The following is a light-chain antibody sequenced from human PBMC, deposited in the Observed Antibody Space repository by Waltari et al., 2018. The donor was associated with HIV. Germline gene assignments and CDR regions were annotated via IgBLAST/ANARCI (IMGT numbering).Light chain of an antibody. CDR3: SSYTSSSTLV. CDR1: SSAVGGYNF. Sequence: QSALTQPASVSGSPGQSITIPCTGTSSAVGGYNFVSWFQHHPGKAPKVMIYEVRNRPSGVSNRFSGSKSGNTAALTISGLQAEDEADYYCSSYTSSSTLVFGGGTKLTVL. J-gene: IGLJ2*01. CDR2: EVR. V-gene: IGLV2-14*01.